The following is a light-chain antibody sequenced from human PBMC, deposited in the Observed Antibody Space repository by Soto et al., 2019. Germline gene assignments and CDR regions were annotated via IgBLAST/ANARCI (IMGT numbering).Light chain of an antibody. J-gene: IGKJ4*01. CDR3: QQLNSYLPLT. CDR1: QSISSW. CDR2: KAS. Sequence: DIQMTQSPSTLSASVGDRVTITCRASQSISSWLAWYQQKPGKAPKLLIYKASSLESGVPSRFSGSGSGTEFTLTISSLQPEDFATYYCQQLNSYLPLTFGGGTKVDIK. V-gene: IGKV1-5*03.